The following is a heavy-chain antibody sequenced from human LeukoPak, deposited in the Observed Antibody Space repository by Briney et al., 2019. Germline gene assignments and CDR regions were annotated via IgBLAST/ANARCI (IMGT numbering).Heavy chain of an antibody. D-gene: IGHD3-22*01. V-gene: IGHV3-23*01. CDR1: GFTFSSYA. Sequence: GGSLRLSCAASGFTFSSYAMSWVRQAPGKGLEWVSAISGSGGSTYYADSVKGRFTISRDNSKNTLYLQMNSLRAEGTAVYYCASRIEAYYYDSSVDYWGQGTLVTVSS. CDR2: ISGSGGST. J-gene: IGHJ4*02. CDR3: ASRIEAYYYDSSVDY.